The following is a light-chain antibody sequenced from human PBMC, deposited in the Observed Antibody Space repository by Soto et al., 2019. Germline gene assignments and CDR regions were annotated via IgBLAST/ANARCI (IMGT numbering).Light chain of an antibody. J-gene: IGLJ3*02. CDR2: LEGSGNY. Sequence: QTVVTQSSSASASLGSAVKITCTLNSGHSSHIIAWHQQQPGKAPRYLMKLEGSGNYNKGSGVPDRFSGSSSGADRYLTSSNLQSEDEADYYCETWDSNIGVFGEGTKVTVL. V-gene: IGLV4-60*03. CDR1: SGHSSHI. CDR3: ETWDSNIGV.